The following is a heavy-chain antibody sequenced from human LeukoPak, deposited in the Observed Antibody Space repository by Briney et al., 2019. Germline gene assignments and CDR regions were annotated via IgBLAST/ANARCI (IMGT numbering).Heavy chain of an antibody. CDR1: GLTVSSYG. J-gene: IGHJ4*02. CDR3: AKYTSGTSYRGLDQ. V-gene: IGHV3-23*01. D-gene: IGHD3-10*01. Sequence: SGGSLRLSCGASGLTVSSYGMSWVRQAPGKGLEWVSTIIGSAVNTYYADSVKGRFTISRDDSKNTVYLQMNSLRAEDTAVYSCAKYTSGTSYRGLDQWGQGTLVTASS. CDR2: IIGSAVNT.